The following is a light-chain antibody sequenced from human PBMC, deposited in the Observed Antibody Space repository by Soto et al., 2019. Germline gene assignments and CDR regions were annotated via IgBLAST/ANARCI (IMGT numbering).Light chain of an antibody. V-gene: IGLV1-44*01. CDR3: AAWDDSLNGYV. Sequence: QSVLTQPPSASGTPGQRVTISCSGSSSNVGGNTVNWYQHLPGTAPKLVIYSNNQRPSGVPDRFSGSRSGTSASLAISGLQSEDEAVYYRAAWDDSLNGYVFGTGTKVTVL. CDR1: SSNVGGNT. CDR2: SNN. J-gene: IGLJ1*01.